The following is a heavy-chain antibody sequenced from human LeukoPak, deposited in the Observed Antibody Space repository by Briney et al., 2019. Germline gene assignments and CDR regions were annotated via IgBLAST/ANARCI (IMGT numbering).Heavy chain of an antibody. J-gene: IGHJ6*02. D-gene: IGHD6-19*01. Sequence: VASVKVSCKASGYTLIRHSIHWVRPAPGHGLEWMAVIAPSDGRTDHAQNFQGRLTLTGDTSTESVHMELHSLSSNDTAVYYCARDFGSDWSGGMDVWGQGTTVIVSS. CDR1: GYTLIRHS. V-gene: IGHV1-46*01. CDR3: ARDFGSDWSGGMDV. CDR2: IAPSDGRT.